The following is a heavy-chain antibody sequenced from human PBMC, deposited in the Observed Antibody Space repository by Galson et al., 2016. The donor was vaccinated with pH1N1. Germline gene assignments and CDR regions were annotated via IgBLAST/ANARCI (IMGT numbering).Heavy chain of an antibody. J-gene: IGHJ4*02. CDR3: ARDHYGSGSFDF. V-gene: IGHV4-59*11. D-gene: IGHD3-10*01. CDR1: GGSIGSHH. Sequence: SETLSLTCTVSGGSIGSHHWTWIRQPPGKGLECLGYIHYTGRNNYSPSLESRIIISIDMSKNQFSLQLNSVTAADTAVYFCARDHYGSGSFDFWGQGTLVTVSS. CDR2: IHYTGRN.